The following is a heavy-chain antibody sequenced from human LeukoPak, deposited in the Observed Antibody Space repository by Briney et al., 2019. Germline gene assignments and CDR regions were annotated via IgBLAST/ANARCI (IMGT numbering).Heavy chain of an antibody. J-gene: IGHJ4*02. Sequence: ASVKVSCKASGYTFTAYNIHWVRQAPGQGPEWMGWITPNSGATNYAQQFQGRVTMTRDTSISTAYMELNNQISDDTAVYYCARGMGSGTYRRFDFWGQGTLVTVSS. CDR3: ARGMGSGTYRRFDF. CDR1: GYTFTAYN. V-gene: IGHV1-2*02. CDR2: ITPNSGAT. D-gene: IGHD3-10*01.